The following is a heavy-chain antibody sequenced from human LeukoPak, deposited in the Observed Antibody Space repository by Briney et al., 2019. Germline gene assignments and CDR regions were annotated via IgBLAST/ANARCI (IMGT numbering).Heavy chain of an antibody. CDR1: GFTFSSYG. J-gene: IGHJ3*02. D-gene: IGHD2-2*01. CDR3: AKAGCSSTSCLHDAFDI. V-gene: IGHV3-30*18. CDR2: ISYDGSNK. Sequence: PGGSLRLSCTASGFTFSSYGMHWVRQAPGKGLEWVAVISYDGSNKYYADSVKGRFTISRDNSKNTLYLQMNSLRAEDTAVYYCAKAGCSSTSCLHDAFDIWGQGTMVTVSS.